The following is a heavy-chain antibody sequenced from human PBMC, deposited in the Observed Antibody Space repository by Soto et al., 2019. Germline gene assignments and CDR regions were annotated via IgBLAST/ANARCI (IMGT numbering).Heavy chain of an antibody. V-gene: IGHV3-30*18. CDR2: MSYDGSKI. CDR3: AKDRDPYYYYYLMDV. Sequence: QVHLVESGGGVIQPGRSLRLSCEASGFAFDTYGMHWIRQGAGQGLEWVATMSYDGSKIYYRESVRGRFSISRDDSKRTLYLQMNSLRAEDTAVYYCAKDRDPYYYYYLMDVWGQGTTVTVSS. J-gene: IGHJ6*02. CDR1: GFAFDTYG.